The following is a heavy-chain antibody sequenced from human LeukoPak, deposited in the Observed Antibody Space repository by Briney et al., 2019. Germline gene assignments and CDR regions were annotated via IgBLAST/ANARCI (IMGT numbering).Heavy chain of an antibody. CDR1: GFIFSRYW. CDR2: ITGSGDDT. D-gene: IGHD5-12*01. V-gene: IGHV3-23*01. Sequence: PGGSLRLSCAASGFIFSRYWMHWVRQAPGKGLEWVSDITGSGDDTDYADSVKGRFTVSRDNSRNTLYLQINSLRAEDTAVYYCAKNGAYSGYDYIDYWGQGTLVTVSS. J-gene: IGHJ4*02. CDR3: AKNGAYSGYDYIDY.